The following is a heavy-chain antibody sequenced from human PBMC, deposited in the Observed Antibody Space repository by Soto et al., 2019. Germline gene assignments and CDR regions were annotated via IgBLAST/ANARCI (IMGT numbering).Heavy chain of an antibody. V-gene: IGHV3-33*01. CDR3: ARGRSAVAGTFDP. CDR2: IWYDGSKK. CDR1: GFTFGSYG. D-gene: IGHD6-19*01. Sequence: QEQLVESGGGVVQPGRSLRLSCAASGFTFGSYGMHWVRQAPGKGLEWVAIIWYDGSKKYYADSVTGRFTISRDNSKNVVYLQMNSLRAEDTAVYFCARGRSAVAGTFDPWSQGTRVTVSS. J-gene: IGHJ5*02.